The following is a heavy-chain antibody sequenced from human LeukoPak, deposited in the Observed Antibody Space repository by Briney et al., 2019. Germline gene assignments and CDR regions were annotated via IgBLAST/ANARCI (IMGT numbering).Heavy chain of an antibody. CDR1: GFKFSSYG. J-gene: IGHJ4*02. V-gene: IGHV3-30*18. Sequence: PAGSLRLSCEASGFKFSSYGMHWVRQAPGKGLERVAVLSADGSHKQFADAVKDRFAISRDNSKETLYLQMNGLRSEDTAIYYCAKGGVSDRGSWYGDYFDYWGQGTLVTVSS. CDR2: LSADGSHK. CDR3: AKGGVSDRGSWYGDYFDY. D-gene: IGHD6-13*01.